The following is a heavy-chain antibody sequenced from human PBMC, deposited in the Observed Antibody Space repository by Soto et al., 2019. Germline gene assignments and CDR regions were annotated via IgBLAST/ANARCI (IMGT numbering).Heavy chain of an antibody. D-gene: IGHD3-22*01. CDR2: INAGNGDT. V-gene: IGHV1-3*01. Sequence: ASVKVSCKASGYTFTSYAMHWVRQAPGQRLEWMGWINAGNGDTKYSQKFQGRVTITRDTSASTAYMELSSLRSEDTAVYYCARAAYYYESSGYYAGDLWGKGTLVTLSS. J-gene: IGHJ4*02. CDR3: ARAAYYYESSGYYAGDL. CDR1: GYTFTSYA.